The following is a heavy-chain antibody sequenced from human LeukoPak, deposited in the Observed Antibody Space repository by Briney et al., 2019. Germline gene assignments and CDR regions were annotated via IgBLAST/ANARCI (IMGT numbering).Heavy chain of an antibody. CDR3: AREGFCTNGVCLPPPSAFWFDP. CDR1: GGSFSGYY. V-gene: IGHV4-34*01. Sequence: SETLSLTCAVYGGSFSGYYWSWIRQPPGKGLEWIGEIDHSGSTNYNPSLKSRVTISVDTSKNQFSLKLSSVTAADTAVYYCAREGFCTNGVCLPPPSAFWFDPWGQGTLVTVCS. CDR2: IDHSGST. J-gene: IGHJ5*02. D-gene: IGHD2-8*01.